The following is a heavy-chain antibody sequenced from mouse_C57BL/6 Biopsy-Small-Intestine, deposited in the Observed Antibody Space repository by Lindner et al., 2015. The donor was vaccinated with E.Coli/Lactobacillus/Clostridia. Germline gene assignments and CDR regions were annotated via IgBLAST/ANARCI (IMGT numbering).Heavy chain of an antibody. V-gene: IGHV1-50*01. CDR2: IDPSDSYT. Sequence: VQLQESGAELVKPGASVKLSCKASGYTFTSYWMQWVKQRPGQGLEWIGEIDPSDSYTNYNQKFKGKATLTVDTSSSTAYMELHSLTSEDSAVYYCAPYGYDFDYWGQGTTLTVSS. CDR1: GYTFTSYW. J-gene: IGHJ2*01. CDR3: APYGYDFDY. D-gene: IGHD2-2*01.